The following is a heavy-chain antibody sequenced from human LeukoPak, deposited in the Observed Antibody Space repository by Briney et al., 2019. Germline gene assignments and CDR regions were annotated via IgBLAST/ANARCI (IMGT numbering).Heavy chain of an antibody. Sequence: GGSLRLSCAASGFTFTDYWMSWVRQAPGKGLEWVSAISGSGGSTYYADSVKGRFTISRDNSKNTLYLQMNSLRAEDTAVYYCAKDPLRFLEWLGARYNWSDPWGQGTLVTVSS. CDR2: ISGSGGST. CDR1: GFTFTDYW. D-gene: IGHD3-3*01. J-gene: IGHJ5*02. V-gene: IGHV3-23*01. CDR3: AKDPLRFLEWLGARYNWSDP.